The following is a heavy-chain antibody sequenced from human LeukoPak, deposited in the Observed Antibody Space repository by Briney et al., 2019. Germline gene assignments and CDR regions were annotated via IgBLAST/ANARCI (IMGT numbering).Heavy chain of an antibody. CDR1: GGTFSSYA. D-gene: IGHD1-26*01. J-gene: IGHJ5*02. V-gene: IGHV1-69*13. CDR2: IIPIFGTA. CDR3: ARGGGSYAPDWFDP. Sequence: SVKVSCKASGGTFSSYAISWVRQAPGQGLEWMGGIIPIFGTANYAQKFQGRVTITADESTSTAYMELSSLRSEDTAVYYCARGGGSYAPDWFDPWGQGTLVTVSS.